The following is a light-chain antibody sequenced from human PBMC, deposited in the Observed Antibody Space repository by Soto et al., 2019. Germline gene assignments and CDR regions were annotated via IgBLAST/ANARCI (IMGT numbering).Light chain of an antibody. CDR1: QSVGKNY. J-gene: IGKJ4*01. V-gene: IGKV3-20*01. CDR3: QQYACSPLT. Sequence: ENVLTQSPGTLSLSPGERAILSCRASQSVGKNYLGWFQQKLGQAPRLLIYDASNRATGIPDRFTSSGSGTDFTLTISRLEPEDFAVYYCQQYACSPLTFGGGTKVEIK. CDR2: DAS.